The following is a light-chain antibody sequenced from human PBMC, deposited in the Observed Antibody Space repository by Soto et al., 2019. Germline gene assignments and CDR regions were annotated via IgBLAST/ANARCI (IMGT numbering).Light chain of an antibody. CDR2: GAS. Sequence: EIVLTQSPGTLSLSPGERGTLSCRASQSVGNSLVWYQQKPGQAPRLLIYGASGRATGIPDRFSGSGSGTDFTLTISRLEREDCAVYYCQHYRSSPITFGPGTKVDIK. V-gene: IGKV3-20*01. J-gene: IGKJ3*01. CDR1: QSVGNS. CDR3: QHYRSSPIT.